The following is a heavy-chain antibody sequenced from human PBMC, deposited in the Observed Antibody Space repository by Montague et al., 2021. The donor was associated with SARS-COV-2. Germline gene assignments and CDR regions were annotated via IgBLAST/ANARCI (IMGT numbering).Heavy chain of an antibody. J-gene: IGHJ5*02. V-gene: IGHV4-39*01. D-gene: IGHD3-3*01. CDR2: YSGKK. Sequence: YSGKKNYNPSLKSRVTISVDTPKNQFSLKLSSVTAADTAVYYCARHPHQQSSIFGVVWEGTWFDPWGQGTLVTVSS. CDR3: ARHPHQQSSIFGVVWEGTWFDP.